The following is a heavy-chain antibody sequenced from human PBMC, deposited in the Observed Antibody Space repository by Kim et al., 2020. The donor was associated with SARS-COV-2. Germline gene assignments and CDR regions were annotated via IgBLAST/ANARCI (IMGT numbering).Heavy chain of an antibody. D-gene: IGHD1-1*01. V-gene: IGHV1-24*01. J-gene: IGHJ4*02. Sequence: DGETIYAQKFHGRVTMTDNTSTDTAYMGLSSLRSEDTAGYYCATDPGLDYWGQGTLVTVSS. CDR3: ATDPGLDY. CDR2: DGET.